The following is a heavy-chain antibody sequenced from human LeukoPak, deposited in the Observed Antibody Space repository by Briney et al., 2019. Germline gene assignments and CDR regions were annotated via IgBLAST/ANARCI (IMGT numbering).Heavy chain of an antibody. CDR2: ISAYNGNT. V-gene: IGHV1-18*01. D-gene: IGHD6-13*01. CDR1: GCTFTSYG. CDR3: ARVREYSSSWSGFDY. Sequence: ASVKVSCKASGCTFTSYGISWVRQAPGQGLEWMGWISAYNGNTNYAQKLQGRVTMTTDTSTSTAYMEPRSLRSDDTAVYYCARVREYSSSWSGFDYWGQGTLVTVSS. J-gene: IGHJ4*02.